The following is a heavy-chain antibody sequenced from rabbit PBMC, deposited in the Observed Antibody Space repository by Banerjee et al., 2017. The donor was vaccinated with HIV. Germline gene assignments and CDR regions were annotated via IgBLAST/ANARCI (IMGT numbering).Heavy chain of an antibody. CDR1: GFSFSSSYY. V-gene: IGHV1S45*01. D-gene: IGHD2-1*01. CDR3: ARDEANGDYYFTL. Sequence: QEQLVESGGGLVQPEGSLTLTCTASGFSFSSSYYMCWVRQAPGKGLEWIGCIYTGSSGSTYYASWAKGRFTITKTSSTTVTLQMTSLTAADTATYFCARDEANGDYYFTLWGPGTLVTVS. CDR2: IYTGSSGST. J-gene: IGHJ4*01.